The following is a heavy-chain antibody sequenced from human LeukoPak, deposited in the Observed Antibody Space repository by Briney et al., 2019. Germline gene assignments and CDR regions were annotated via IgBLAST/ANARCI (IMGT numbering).Heavy chain of an antibody. CDR2: INHSGST. V-gene: IGHV4-34*01. Sequence: SETLSLTCAVYGGSFSGYYWSWIRQPPGKGLEWIGEINHSGSTNYNPSLKSRVTISVDTSKNQFSLKLSSVTAADTAVYYCARVDTAMVTAYFDYWGQGTLVTVSS. CDR1: GGSFSGYY. J-gene: IGHJ4*02. D-gene: IGHD5-18*01. CDR3: ARVDTAMVTAYFDY.